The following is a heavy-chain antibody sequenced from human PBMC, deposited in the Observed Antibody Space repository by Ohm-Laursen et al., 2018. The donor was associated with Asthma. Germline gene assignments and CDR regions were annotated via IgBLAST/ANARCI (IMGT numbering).Heavy chain of an antibody. V-gene: IGHV1-18*04. D-gene: IGHD3-3*01. CDR3: ARDRVLRFLEWLPTGGMDV. J-gene: IGHJ6*02. CDR2: ISAYNGNT. CDR1: GYAFTSYG. Sequence: ASVKVSCNASGYAFTSYGITWVRQAPGQGLEWMGWISAYNGNTNYAPKFQDRVTMTTDTSTSAAYMELRGLRSDDTAVYYCARDRVLRFLEWLPTGGMDVWGQGTTVTVSS.